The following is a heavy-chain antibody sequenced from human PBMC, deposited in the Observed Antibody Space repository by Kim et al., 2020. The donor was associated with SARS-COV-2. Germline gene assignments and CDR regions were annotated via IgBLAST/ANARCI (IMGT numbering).Heavy chain of an antibody. J-gene: IGHJ5*02. CDR1: GGTFSSYA. Sequence: SVKVSCKASGGTFSSYAISWVRQAPGQGLEWMGGIIPIFGTANYAQKFQGRVTITADESTSTAYMELSSLRSEDTAVYYCARINSSGWYYGSDWFDPWGQGTLVTVSS. CDR3: ARINSSGWYYGSDWFDP. V-gene: IGHV1-69*13. CDR2: IIPIFGTA. D-gene: IGHD6-19*01.